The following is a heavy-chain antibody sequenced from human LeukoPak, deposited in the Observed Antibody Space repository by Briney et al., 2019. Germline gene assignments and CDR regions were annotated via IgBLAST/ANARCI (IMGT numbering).Heavy chain of an antibody. CDR2: IYTSGST. D-gene: IGHD1-26*01. Sequence: PSETLSLTCTVSDGSISSYYWNWIRQPAGKGLEWIGRIYTSGSTNYNPSLKSRVTMSVDTSKNQFSLNLSSVTAADTAVYFCARHVIYSGGYSYWFDPWGLGTLVTVSS. CDR3: ARHVIYSGGYSYWFDP. J-gene: IGHJ5*02. CDR1: DGSISSYY. V-gene: IGHV4-4*07.